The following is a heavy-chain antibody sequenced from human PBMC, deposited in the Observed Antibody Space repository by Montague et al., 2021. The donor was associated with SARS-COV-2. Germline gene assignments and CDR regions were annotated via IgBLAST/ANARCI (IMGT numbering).Heavy chain of an antibody. Sequence: SETLSLTCTVSGGSISSYYWSWIRQPPGKGLEWIAYIYYSGNADYNPSLKSRVTILVDTSKSQFSLKLSSVTAADTAVYYCARLAFRYSDRLLLGEGYFDDWGQGTLVTVSS. J-gene: IGHJ4*02. CDR2: IYYSGNA. D-gene: IGHD3-9*01. V-gene: IGHV4-59*08. CDR1: GGSISSYY. CDR3: ARLAFRYSDRLLLGEGYFDD.